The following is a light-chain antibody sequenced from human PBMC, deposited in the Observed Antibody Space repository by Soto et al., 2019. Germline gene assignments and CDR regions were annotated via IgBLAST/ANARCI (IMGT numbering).Light chain of an antibody. Sequence: QSVLTQPASVSGSPGQSITISCTGTSSDVGSYNLISWYQQYPGKVSNLMIFEVSKRPSGVSIRFSGSKSGNTASLTISGLQAEDEADYYCCSYAGSSTFYVFGTGTKVTVL. V-gene: IGLV2-23*02. CDR2: EVS. J-gene: IGLJ1*01. CDR3: CSYAGSSTFYV. CDR1: SSDVGSYNL.